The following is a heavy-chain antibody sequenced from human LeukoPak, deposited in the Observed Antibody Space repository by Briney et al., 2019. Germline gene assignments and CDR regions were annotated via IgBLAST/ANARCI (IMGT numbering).Heavy chain of an antibody. V-gene: IGHV4-59*01. J-gene: IGHJ4*02. CDR1: GGSISSYY. D-gene: IGHD5-12*01. CDR2: IYYSGST. Sequence: SETLSLTCTVSGGSISSYYWSWIRLPPGKGLEWIGYIYYSGSTNYNPSLKSRVTISVDTSKNQFSLKLSSVTAADTAVYYCARAPRGYVLYYFDYWGQGTLVTVSS. CDR3: ARAPRGYVLYYFDY.